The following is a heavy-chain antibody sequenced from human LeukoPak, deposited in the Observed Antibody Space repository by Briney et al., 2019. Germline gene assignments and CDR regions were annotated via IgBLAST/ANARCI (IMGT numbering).Heavy chain of an antibody. Sequence: PSETLSLTCAVYGGSFSGYYWSWIRQPPGKGLEWIGEINHSGSTSYNPSLKSRVTISVDTSKNQFSLKLSSVTAADTAVYYCARGDAGGATYSYWGQGTLVTVSS. CDR2: INHSGST. V-gene: IGHV4-34*01. D-gene: IGHD1-26*01. J-gene: IGHJ4*02. CDR1: GGSFSGYY. CDR3: ARGDAGGATYSY.